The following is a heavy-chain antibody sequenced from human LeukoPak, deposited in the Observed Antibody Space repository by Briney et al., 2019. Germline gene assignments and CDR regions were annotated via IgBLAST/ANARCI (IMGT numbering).Heavy chain of an antibody. CDR2: INPNSGGT. J-gene: IGHJ5*02. CDR3: ARDSVLLWCGESIRGWFDA. V-gene: IGHV1-2*02. CDR1: GYTFTGYN. D-gene: IGHD3-10*01. Sequence: ASVKLSCKASGYTFTGYNMHWVRQAPGQGLEWMGWINPNSGGTNYAQKFQGRVTMTRHTSISTAYMEVSRLRSDDTGVFYCARDSVLLWCGESIRGWFDAWGQGTLVTVSS.